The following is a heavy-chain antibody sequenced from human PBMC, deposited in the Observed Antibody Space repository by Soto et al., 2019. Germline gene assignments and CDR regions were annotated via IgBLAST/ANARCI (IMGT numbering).Heavy chain of an antibody. CDR3: ARDYYYDSSGYYSRLPFQH. V-gene: IGHV1-69*13. D-gene: IGHD3-22*01. CDR2: IIPIFGTA. Sequence: SVKVSCKASGCTFSSYAISWVRQAPGQVLEWMGGIIPIFGTANYAQKFQGRVTITADESTSTAYMELSSLRSEDTAVYYCARDYYYDSSGYYSRLPFQHWGQGTLVTVSS. CDR1: GCTFSSYA. J-gene: IGHJ1*01.